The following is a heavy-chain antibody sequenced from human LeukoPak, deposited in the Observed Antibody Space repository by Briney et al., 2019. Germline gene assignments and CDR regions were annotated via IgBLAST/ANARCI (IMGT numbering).Heavy chain of an antibody. CDR2: INHSGST. V-gene: IGHV4-34*01. CDR3: ARGLRMVYATRIIEYFQH. D-gene: IGHD2-8*01. J-gene: IGHJ1*01. Sequence: SETLSLTCAVYGGSFSGYYWSWIRQPPGKGLECIGEINHSGSTNYNPSLKSRVTISVDTSKNQFSLKLSSVTAADTAVYYCARGLRMVYATRIIEYFQHWGQGTLVTVSS. CDR1: GGSFSGYY.